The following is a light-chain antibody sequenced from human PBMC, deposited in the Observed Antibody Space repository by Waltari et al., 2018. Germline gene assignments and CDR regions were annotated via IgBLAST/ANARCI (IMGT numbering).Light chain of an antibody. Sequence: QSALTQPASVSGSLGQSITISCTGTSSDGGGYNFVSWYQQDPGKAPKLIIYEVSNRPSGVSNRFSGSKAGNTASLTISGLQAEDEADYYCSSHTTSSIWVFGGGTKVTVL. CDR1: SSDGGGYNF. V-gene: IGLV2-14*01. J-gene: IGLJ3*02. CDR2: EVS. CDR3: SSHTTSSIWV.